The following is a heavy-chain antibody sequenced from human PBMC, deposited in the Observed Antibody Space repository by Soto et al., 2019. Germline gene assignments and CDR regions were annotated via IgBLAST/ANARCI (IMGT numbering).Heavy chain of an antibody. CDR3: ARASNWNKERVFDY. V-gene: IGHV4-31*03. CDR1: GGSISSGGYY. D-gene: IGHD1-20*01. J-gene: IGHJ4*02. Sequence: SETLSLTCTVSGGSISSGGYYWSWIRQHPGKGLEWIGYIYYSGSTYYNPSLKSRVTISVDTSKNQFSLKLSSVTAADTAVYYCARASNWNKERVFDYWGQGTLVTVSS. CDR2: IYYSGST.